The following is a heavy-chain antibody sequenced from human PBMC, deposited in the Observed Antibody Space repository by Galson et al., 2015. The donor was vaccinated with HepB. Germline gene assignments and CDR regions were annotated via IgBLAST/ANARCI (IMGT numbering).Heavy chain of an antibody. J-gene: IGHJ6*02. CDR3: ARHPPFGVVIINYYGMDV. CDR1: GYSFTSYW. D-gene: IGHD3-3*01. V-gene: IGHV5-10-1*01. Sequence: QSGAEVKKPGESLRISCKGSGYSFTSYWISWVRQMPGKGLEWMGRIDPSDSYTNYSPSFQGHVTISADKSISTAYLQWSSLKASDTAMYYCARHPPFGVVIINYYGMDVWGQGTTVTVSS. CDR2: IDPSDSYT.